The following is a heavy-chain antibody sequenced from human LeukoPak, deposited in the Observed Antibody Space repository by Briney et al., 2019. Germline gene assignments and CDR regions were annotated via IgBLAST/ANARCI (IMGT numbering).Heavy chain of an antibody. Sequence: GGSLRLSCAASGFSFSSYAMSWVRQSPGKGLEWVANIKQDGSEKYFVDSVKGRFTISRDNAKNSLYLQMNSLRAEDTAVYYCARGRIGATSFDYWGQGTLVTVSS. V-gene: IGHV3-7*03. D-gene: IGHD3-16*01. CDR3: ARGRIGATSFDY. J-gene: IGHJ4*02. CDR2: IKQDGSEK. CDR1: GFSFSSYA.